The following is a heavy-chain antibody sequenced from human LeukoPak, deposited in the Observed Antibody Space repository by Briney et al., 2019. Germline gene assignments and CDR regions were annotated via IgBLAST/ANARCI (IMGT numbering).Heavy chain of an antibody. Sequence: GESLQISCKGSGYIFTSYWIGWVRQLPGKGLEGMGIIYPGDSDTRYSPSFQGQVTISADKSISTAYLQWSSLKASDTAMYYCARVILWFGELGEFDYWGQGTLVTVSS. CDR1: GYIFTSYW. D-gene: IGHD3-10*01. CDR3: ARVILWFGELGEFDY. J-gene: IGHJ4*02. CDR2: IYPGDSDT. V-gene: IGHV5-51*01.